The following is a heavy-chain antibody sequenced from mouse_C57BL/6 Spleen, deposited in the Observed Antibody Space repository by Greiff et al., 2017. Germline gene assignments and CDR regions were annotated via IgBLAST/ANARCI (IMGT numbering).Heavy chain of an antibody. CDR1: GYTFTSYW. V-gene: IGHV1-64*01. D-gene: IGHD1-1*01. CDR2: IHPNSGST. CDR3: ASDYYGSSYQIWCAD. Sequence: QVQLQQPGAELVKPGASVKLSCKASGYTFTSYWMHWVKQRPGQGLEWIGMIHPNSGSTNYNEKFKSKATLTVDKSSSTAYMQLSSLTSEDSAVYYCASDYYGSSYQIWCADWGQGTLVTVAA. J-gene: IGHJ3*01.